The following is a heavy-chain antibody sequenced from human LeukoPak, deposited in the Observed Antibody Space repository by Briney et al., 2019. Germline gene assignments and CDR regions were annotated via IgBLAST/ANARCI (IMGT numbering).Heavy chain of an antibody. CDR2: IRSSSSTI. CDR3: AKDLTMIVDY. D-gene: IGHD3-22*01. CDR1: GFTFSNSD. V-gene: IGHV3-48*01. Sequence: GGSLRLSCAASGFTFSNSDMNWVRQAPGKGLEWVSYIRSSSSTIYYADSVKGRFTISRDNSKNTLYLQMNSLRAEDTAVYYCAKDLTMIVDYWGEGTLVTVSS. J-gene: IGHJ4*02.